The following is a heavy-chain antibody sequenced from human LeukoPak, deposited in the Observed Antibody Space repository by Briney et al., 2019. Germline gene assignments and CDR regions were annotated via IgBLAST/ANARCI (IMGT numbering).Heavy chain of an antibody. Sequence: ASVKVSCKASGGTFSSYAISWVRQAPGQGLEWMGWINPNSGGTNYAQKFQSRVTMTRDTSISTAYMELSRLRSDDTAVYYCARGSEVAVAWPDYMDVWGKGTTVTVSS. J-gene: IGHJ6*03. CDR1: GGTFSSYA. CDR3: ARGSEVAVAWPDYMDV. D-gene: IGHD6-19*01. CDR2: INPNSGGT. V-gene: IGHV1-2*02.